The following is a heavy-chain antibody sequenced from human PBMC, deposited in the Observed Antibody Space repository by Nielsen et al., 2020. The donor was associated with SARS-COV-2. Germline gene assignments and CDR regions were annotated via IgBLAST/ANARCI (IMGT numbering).Heavy chain of an antibody. CDR1: GGSITRYY. D-gene: IGHD4-17*01. V-gene: IGHV4-59*01. CDR2: IDDSGST. J-gene: IGHJ3*02. Sequence: SETLSLTCTVSGGSITRYYWTWIRQPPGKGLEWIGYIDDSGSTNYSPSLKSRVTMSVDTSKNQFSLKLTSVTAADTALYFCARDYYGDYLDGFDIWGQGTMVTVSS. CDR3: ARDYYGDYLDGFDI.